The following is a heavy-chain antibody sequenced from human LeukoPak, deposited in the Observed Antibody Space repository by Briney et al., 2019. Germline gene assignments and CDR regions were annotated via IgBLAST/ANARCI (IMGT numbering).Heavy chain of an antibody. J-gene: IGHJ4*02. D-gene: IGHD4-17*01. V-gene: IGHV3-7*01. CDR1: GFTFSSYW. CDR3: ARAVTTALDY. CDR2: IKQDGSEK. Sequence: GGSLRLSCAASGFTFSSYWMTWVRQAPGRGLEWVANIKQDGSEKKYVDSVKGRFTISRDNAKNSLYLQMSSLRAEDTAVYYCARAVTTALDYWGQGTLVTVSS.